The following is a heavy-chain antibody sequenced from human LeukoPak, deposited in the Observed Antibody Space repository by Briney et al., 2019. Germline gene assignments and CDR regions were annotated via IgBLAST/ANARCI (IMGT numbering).Heavy chain of an antibody. D-gene: IGHD2-15*01. V-gene: IGHV4-30-2*01. CDR1: GGSISSGGYY. J-gene: IGHJ4*02. Sequence: SQTLFLTCTVSGGSISSGGYYWSWIRQPPGKGLEWIGYIYHSGSTYYNPSLKSRVTISVDRSKNQFSLKLSSVTAADTAVYYCARAPVGRYCSGGSCYSARYYFDYWGQGTLVTVSS. CDR3: ARAPVGRYCSGGSCYSARYYFDY. CDR2: IYHSGST.